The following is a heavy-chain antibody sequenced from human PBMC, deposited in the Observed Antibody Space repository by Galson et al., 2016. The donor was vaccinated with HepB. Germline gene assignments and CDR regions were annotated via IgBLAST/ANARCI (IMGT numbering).Heavy chain of an antibody. D-gene: IGHD2-2*01. CDR1: GFTFSSYA. V-gene: IGHV3-30-3*01. Sequence: SLRLSCAASGFTFSSYAMPWVRQAPGKGLEWVALISYEGSNKYYADSVKGRFTISRDNSKNTLYLQVNSLRGEETAVYYCATDIVLVPGALGHGSYYYYGMDGWGQGTTVTVSS. CDR3: ATDIVLVPGALGHGSYYYYGMDG. CDR2: ISYEGSNK. J-gene: IGHJ6*02.